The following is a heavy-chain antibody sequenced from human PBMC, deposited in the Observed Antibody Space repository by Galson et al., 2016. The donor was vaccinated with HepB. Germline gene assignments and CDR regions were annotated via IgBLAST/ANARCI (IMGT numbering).Heavy chain of an antibody. Sequence: SLRLSCAASGFTFRNYGMTWVRQAPGKGLEVVPSISRSVDSTDYADPVKGRFTISRDNSKNTLSLQMNSLTADDTAIYYCVQGSTAPAVWGKGTTVTVSS. V-gene: IGHV3-23*01. CDR1: GFTFRNYG. CDR2: ISRSVDST. J-gene: IGHJ6*04. D-gene: IGHD2-2*01. CDR3: VQGSTAPAV.